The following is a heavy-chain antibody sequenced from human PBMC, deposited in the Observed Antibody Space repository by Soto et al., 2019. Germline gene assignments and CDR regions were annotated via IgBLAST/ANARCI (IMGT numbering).Heavy chain of an antibody. CDR3: ARGVRYCSSTSCYYYYYYGMDV. V-gene: IGHV4-4*02. Sequence: PSETLSLTCTISGGSVTTSKLWNCVRQPPGKGLEWIGEAYHSGTTNYNPSLESRVTISVDKSKNQFSLKLTSVTAADTAVYYCARGVRYCSSTSCYYYYYYGMDVWGQGTTVTVSS. CDR1: GGSVTTSKL. CDR2: AYHSGTT. D-gene: IGHD2-2*01. J-gene: IGHJ6*02.